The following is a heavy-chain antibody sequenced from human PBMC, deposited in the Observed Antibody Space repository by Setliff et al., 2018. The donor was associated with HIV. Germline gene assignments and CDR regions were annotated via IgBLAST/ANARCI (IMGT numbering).Heavy chain of an antibody. CDR2: INPNSGDT. D-gene: IGHD6-13*01. J-gene: IGHJ3*02. CDR3: ARRGRQQSDAFDI. CDR1: GYTFTGYY. V-gene: IGHV1-2*06. Sequence: ASVKVSCKASGYTFTGYYVHWVRQAPGQGLEWVGRINPNSGDTNYAQKFQGRVTMTRDTSISTAYMELSRLRSDDKAVYYCARRGRQQSDAFDIWGQGTMVTVSS.